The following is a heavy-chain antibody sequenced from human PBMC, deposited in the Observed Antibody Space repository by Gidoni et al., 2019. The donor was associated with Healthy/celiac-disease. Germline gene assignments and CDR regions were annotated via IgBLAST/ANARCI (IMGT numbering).Heavy chain of an antibody. J-gene: IGHJ3*02. CDR1: GGSISSSSYY. CDR3: AGIHCGGDCYSGFQDAFDI. CDR2: IYYSGST. D-gene: IGHD2-21*02. Sequence: QLQLQESGPGLVKPSETLSLTCTVSGGSISSSSYYWGWIRQPPGKGLEWIGSIYYSGSTYYNPSLKSRVTISVDTSKNQFSLKLSSVTAADTAVYYCAGIHCGGDCYSGFQDAFDIWGQGTMVTVSS. V-gene: IGHV4-39*01.